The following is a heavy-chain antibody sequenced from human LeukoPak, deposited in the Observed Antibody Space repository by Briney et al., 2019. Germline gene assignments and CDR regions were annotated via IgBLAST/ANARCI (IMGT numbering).Heavy chain of an antibody. D-gene: IGHD5-12*01. Sequence: GGSLRLSCAASGFTFSNFAMSWVRQAPGKGLEWVSTVSGSGDTTYYADSVKGRFTISRDNSKNTLYLQMSSLRAEDTAVYYCAKGGAWLRLLHFDYWGQGTLVTVSS. V-gene: IGHV3-23*01. CDR2: VSGSGDTT. J-gene: IGHJ4*02. CDR3: AKGGAWLRLLHFDY. CDR1: GFTFSNFA.